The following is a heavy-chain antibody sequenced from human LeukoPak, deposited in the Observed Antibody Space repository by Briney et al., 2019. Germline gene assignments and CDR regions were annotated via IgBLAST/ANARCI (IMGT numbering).Heavy chain of an antibody. J-gene: IGHJ3*02. CDR2: IYASGST. V-gene: IGHV4-61*02. D-gene: IGHD3-22*01. Sequence: PSQTLSLTCTVSGGSISSGSYYWSWIRQPAGKGLEWIGRIYASGSTYYNPSLKSRVTISLDTSKNQFSLKLSSVTAADTAVYYCARIHYEKAFDIWGQGTMVTVSS. CDR1: GGSISSGSYY. CDR3: ARIHYEKAFDI.